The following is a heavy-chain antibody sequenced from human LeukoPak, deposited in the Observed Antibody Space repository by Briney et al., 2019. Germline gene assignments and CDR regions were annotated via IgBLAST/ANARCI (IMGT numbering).Heavy chain of an antibody. D-gene: IGHD3-10*01. CDR3: AKRGITMVRESYYYYYMDV. V-gene: IGHV3-21*01. CDR2: ISSGSSYM. Sequence: GGSLRLSCAASGFTFSRYSLNWVRQAPGKGLEWVSSISSGSSYMYYSDSVKGRFTISRDNAKNSLYLQMNSLRAEDTAVYYCAKRGITMVRESYYYYYMDVWGKGTTVTISS. J-gene: IGHJ6*03. CDR1: GFTFSRYS.